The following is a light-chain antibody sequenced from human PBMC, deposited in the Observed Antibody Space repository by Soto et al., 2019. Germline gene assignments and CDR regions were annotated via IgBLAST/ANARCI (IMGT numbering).Light chain of an antibody. Sequence: QSFLTQPASVSGSPGQSITISCTGTSSDVGGYNYVSWYQQHPGKAPKLIIYEVNNRPSGVSNRFSGSKSGNTASLTISGLQAEDEADYYCSSYATSSTLHVFGTGTKVTVL. CDR2: EVN. CDR1: SSDVGGYNY. J-gene: IGLJ1*01. V-gene: IGLV2-14*01. CDR3: SSYATSSTLHV.